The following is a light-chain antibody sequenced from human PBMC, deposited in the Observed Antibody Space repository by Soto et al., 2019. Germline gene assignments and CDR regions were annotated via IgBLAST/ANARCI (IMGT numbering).Light chain of an antibody. Sequence: EIVITQSSANLSVSPGEKSHLFRKASQRVRDSYLTWYQRQPGQTPSLLVYGASSRATGIPDRFSGSGSGTDFTLSIIRLEPEDFAVYYCQQYNNWPPITFGQGTRLEIK. V-gene: IGKV3D-15*01. J-gene: IGKJ5*01. CDR1: QRVRDSY. CDR3: QQYNNWPPIT. CDR2: GAS.